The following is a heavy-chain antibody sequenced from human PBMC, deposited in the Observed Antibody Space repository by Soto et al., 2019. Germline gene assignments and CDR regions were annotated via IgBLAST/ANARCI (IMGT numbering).Heavy chain of an antibody. CDR3: ATGSFTSTGGRIGYHYNAMDG. Sequence: SVKVSCKSSGGTFSSHSINWVRQAPGQGLEWMGGIIPIFGPANFAKKFQGRVTITADESTTTAYMELSSRTSEDTAVYYCATGSFTSTGGRIGYHYNAMDGWGQGTTVTVSS. D-gene: IGHD1-1*01. CDR1: GGTFSSHS. J-gene: IGHJ6*02. CDR2: IIPIFGPA. V-gene: IGHV1-69*13.